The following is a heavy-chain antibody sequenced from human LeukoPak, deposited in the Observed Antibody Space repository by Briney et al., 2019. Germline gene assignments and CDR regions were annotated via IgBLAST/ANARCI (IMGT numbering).Heavy chain of an antibody. Sequence: ASVKVSFKASGYTSTSYDINWVRQATGQGLEWMGWMNPNSGNTGYAQKFQGRVTITRNTSISTAYMELSSLRSEDTAVYYCARGLPPYYYYYMDVWGKGTTVTVSS. CDR2: MNPNSGNT. J-gene: IGHJ6*03. V-gene: IGHV1-8*03. CDR1: GYTSTSYD. CDR3: ARGLPPYYYYYMDV.